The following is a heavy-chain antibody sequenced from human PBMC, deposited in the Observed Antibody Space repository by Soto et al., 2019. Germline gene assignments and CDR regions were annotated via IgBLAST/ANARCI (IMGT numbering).Heavy chain of an antibody. D-gene: IGHD4-17*01. J-gene: IGHJ4*02. CDR1: GGSIGSAGDY. V-gene: IGHV4-31*03. CDR3: ARFVYGDYDRVYFDY. CDR2: IHYSGSN. Sequence: QVQLQESGPGLVKPSQTLSLTCTVSGGSIGSAGDYWSWLRQRPGKGLEWIGYIHYSGSNYYNPSLKSRITISIDTSNNQLSMKLSSVTAADTAVYYCARFVYGDYDRVYFDYWGQGTLVTVSS.